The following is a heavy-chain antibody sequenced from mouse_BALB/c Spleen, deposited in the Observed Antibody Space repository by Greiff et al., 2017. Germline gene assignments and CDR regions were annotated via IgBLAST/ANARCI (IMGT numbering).Heavy chain of an antibody. CDR2: IYPGSGST. CDR3: ARKDYYGNAMDY. J-gene: IGHJ4*01. Sequence: VQLQQPGAELVKPGTSVKLSCKASGYNFTSYWINWVKLRPGQGLEWIGDIYPGSGSTNYNEKFKSKATLTVDTSSSTAYMQLSSLASEDSALYYCARKDYYGNAMDYWGQGTSVTVSS. V-gene: IGHV1-55*01. D-gene: IGHD1-1*01. CDR1: GYNFTSYW.